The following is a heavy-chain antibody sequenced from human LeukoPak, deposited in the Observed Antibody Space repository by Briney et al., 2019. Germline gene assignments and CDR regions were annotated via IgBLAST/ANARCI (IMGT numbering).Heavy chain of an antibody. D-gene: IGHD5-18*01. J-gene: IGHJ4*02. V-gene: IGHV1-69*01. CDR1: GGTFSSYA. CDR2: IIPIFGTA. CDR3: ARDRVDTAMVILEYYFDY. Sequence: GASVKVSCKASGGTFSSYAISWVRQAPGQGREGRGGIIPIFGTANYAQKFQARVTLTADESPSTAHMELSSLRSEDTAVYYCARDRVDTAMVILEYYFDYWGQGTLVTVSS.